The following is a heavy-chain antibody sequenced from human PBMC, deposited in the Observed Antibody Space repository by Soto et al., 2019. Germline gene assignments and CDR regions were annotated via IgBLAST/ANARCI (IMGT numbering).Heavy chain of an antibody. Sequence: QAGGSLRLSCAGSGFTLSDHYIDWVRQAPGKGLEWVGRSRDKAQGYSTAYAASVKGRFTTSRDESKNSVYLQMNSLKTEDTAVYYCASQYYDFWSGYYSPTSAYGMDVWGQGTTVTVSS. J-gene: IGHJ6*02. CDR2: SRDKAQGYST. D-gene: IGHD3-3*01. CDR1: GFTLSDHY. CDR3: ASQYYDFWSGYYSPTSAYGMDV. V-gene: IGHV3-72*01.